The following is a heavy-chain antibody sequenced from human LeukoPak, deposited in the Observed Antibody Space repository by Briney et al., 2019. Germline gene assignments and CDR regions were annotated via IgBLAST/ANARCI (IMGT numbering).Heavy chain of an antibody. D-gene: IGHD5-18*01. CDR3: ARHRGYSYGFDY. CDR2: IYYSGST. Sequence: PPETLSLTCTVSGGSISSYYWSWIRQPPGKGLEWIGYIYYSGSTNYNPSLKSRVTISVDTSKNQFSLKLSSVTAADTAVYYCARHRGYSYGFDYWGQETLVTVSS. V-gene: IGHV4-59*08. CDR1: GGSISSYY. J-gene: IGHJ4*02.